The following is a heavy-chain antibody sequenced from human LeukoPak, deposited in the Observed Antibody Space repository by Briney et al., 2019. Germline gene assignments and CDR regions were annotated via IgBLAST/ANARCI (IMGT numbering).Heavy chain of an antibody. CDR2: ISYNGSA. J-gene: IGHJ4*02. CDR1: GGSISSYS. Sequence: SETLSLTCTVSGGSISSYSWAWVRQSPGKGLEYIGYISYNGSANYNPSLKSRVTISVDTSKNQFSLKLSSVTAADTAVYYCARGGEYGSGSYYKYWGQGTLVTVSS. CDR3: ARGGEYGSGSYYKY. D-gene: IGHD3-10*01. V-gene: IGHV4-59*12.